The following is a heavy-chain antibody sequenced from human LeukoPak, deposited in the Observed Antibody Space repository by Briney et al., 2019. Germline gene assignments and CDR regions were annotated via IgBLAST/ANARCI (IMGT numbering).Heavy chain of an antibody. CDR2: MKGDASLI. CDR1: GFSFGNFW. Sequence: GGSLRLSCAASGFSFGNFWMSWVRQAPGRGLQWVASMKGDASLIYYVDSVKGRFTISRDNARNSLYMQMNSLRVEDTTVYYCARLFGGVTTFDYWGQGALVTVSS. CDR3: ARLFGGVTTFDY. V-gene: IGHV3-7*01. D-gene: IGHD2-8*02. J-gene: IGHJ4*02.